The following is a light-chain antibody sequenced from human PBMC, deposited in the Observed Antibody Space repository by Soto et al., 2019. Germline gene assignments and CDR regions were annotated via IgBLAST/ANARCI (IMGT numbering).Light chain of an antibody. CDR1: QSVGIF. V-gene: IGKV3-11*01. CDR3: QHRSNWLGT. Sequence: EIVLTQSPATLSLSPGESATLSCRASQSVGIFLAWYQQKSGQTPRLLIYDASNSAPGIPARFSGSGSGTEFTLTISSLEPEDFAVYYCQHRSNWLGTFGPGTKVDIK. CDR2: DAS. J-gene: IGKJ3*01.